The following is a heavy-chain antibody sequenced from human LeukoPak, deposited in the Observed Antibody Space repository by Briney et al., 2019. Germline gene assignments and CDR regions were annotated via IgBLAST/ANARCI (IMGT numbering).Heavy chain of an antibody. CDR1: GYRFTAYW. CDR2: IHPVDSDT. D-gene: IGHD1-26*01. Sequence: GEFLKISCKASGYRFTAYWIGWVRQMPGKGLEWMGVIHPVDSDTTYSPSFQGQVTISADKSNNIAYLEWDSLKASDSGTYYCARRTGSGTYYSLFFDYWGQGALVTVSS. V-gene: IGHV5-51*01. J-gene: IGHJ4*02. CDR3: ARRTGSGTYYSLFFDY.